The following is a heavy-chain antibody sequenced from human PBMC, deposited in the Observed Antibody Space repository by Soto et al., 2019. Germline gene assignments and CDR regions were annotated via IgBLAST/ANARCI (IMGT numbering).Heavy chain of an antibody. V-gene: IGHV3-23*01. CDR1: GFTLSSYH. CDR3: SRAFDDIFTGQY. D-gene: IGHD3-9*01. Sequence: EVQLLESGGGLVQPGGSLRLSCAASGFTLSSYHMIWVRQAPGKGLEWVSGLSSTGKSAEYADAVKGRFTISRDSDKNTLPLQMNSLSADATAVYDCSRAFDDIFTGQYWGQGTLVTVSS. J-gene: IGHJ4*02. CDR2: LSSTGKSA.